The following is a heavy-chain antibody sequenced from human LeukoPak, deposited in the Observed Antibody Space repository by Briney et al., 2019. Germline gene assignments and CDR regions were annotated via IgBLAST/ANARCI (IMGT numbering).Heavy chain of an antibody. CDR1: GFTFNRNH. D-gene: IGHD6-19*01. CDR2: ISSTSITM. V-gene: IGHV3-48*01. Sequence: GGSLRLSCAASGFTFNRNHMNWDPQAPGKGLEWVSYISSTSITMYYAGSVKGRFTISRDNAKSSLYLQMNSLRADDTAVYYCARETILAVAGDFWGQGTLVTVSS. J-gene: IGHJ4*02. CDR3: ARETILAVAGDF.